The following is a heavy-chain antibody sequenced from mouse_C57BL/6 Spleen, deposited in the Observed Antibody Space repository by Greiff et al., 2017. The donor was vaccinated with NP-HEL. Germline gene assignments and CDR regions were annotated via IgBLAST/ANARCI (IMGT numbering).Heavy chain of an antibody. D-gene: IGHD1-1*01. CDR1: GFNFKNTY. J-gene: IGHJ1*03. Sequence: EVQLQESVAELVRPGASVKLSCTASGFNFKNTYMHWVKQRPEQGLEWIGRIDPANGNTKYAPKFQGTATITADTSSNTAYLQLSSLTSEDTAIYYCAREYDGSSPFWYFDVWGTGTTVTVSS. CDR2: IDPANGNT. CDR3: AREYDGSSPFWYFDV. V-gene: IGHV14-3*01.